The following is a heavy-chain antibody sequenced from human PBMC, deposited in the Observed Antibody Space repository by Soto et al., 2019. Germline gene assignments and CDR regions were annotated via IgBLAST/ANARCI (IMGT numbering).Heavy chain of an antibody. CDR1: GYSFTNYW. V-gene: IGHV5-51*01. CDR2: IYVGDSDT. CDR3: ARLVNIFDFDY. J-gene: IGHJ4*02. D-gene: IGHD2-21*01. Sequence: PGESLKISCKGSGYSFTNYWIGWVRQVPGKGLEWMGIIYVGDSDTRYSPSFQGQVTISGDKSINTAYLQWSSLKASDTAMYYCARLVNIFDFDYWGQGTLVTVSS.